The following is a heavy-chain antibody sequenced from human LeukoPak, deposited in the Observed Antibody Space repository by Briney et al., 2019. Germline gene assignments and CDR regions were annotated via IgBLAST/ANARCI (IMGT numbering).Heavy chain of an antibody. CDR3: ATDDVIVVVPAATFDY. CDR2: ISGSGGST. Sequence: PGGSLRLSCAASGFTFSSYAMSWVRQAPGKGLEWVSAISGSGGSTYYADSVKGRSTISRDNSKSTLYLQMNSLRAEDTAVYYCATDDVIVVVPAATFDYWGQGTLVTVSS. CDR1: GFTFSSYA. J-gene: IGHJ4*02. V-gene: IGHV3-23*01. D-gene: IGHD2-2*01.